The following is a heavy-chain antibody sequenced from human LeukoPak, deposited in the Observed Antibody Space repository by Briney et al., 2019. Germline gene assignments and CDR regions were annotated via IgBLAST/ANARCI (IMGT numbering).Heavy chain of an antibody. V-gene: IGHV5-51*01. Sequence: GESLKISCKVSGNSFTSNWIGWVRQMPGKGLEGLGIIYPGDSDTRYSPSFQGQVTISADKSISTAYLQWSSLKASDTAMYYCARREDSSSWYYFDYWGQGTLVTVSS. CDR1: GNSFTSNW. D-gene: IGHD6-13*01. J-gene: IGHJ4*02. CDR3: ARREDSSSWYYFDY. CDR2: IYPGDSDT.